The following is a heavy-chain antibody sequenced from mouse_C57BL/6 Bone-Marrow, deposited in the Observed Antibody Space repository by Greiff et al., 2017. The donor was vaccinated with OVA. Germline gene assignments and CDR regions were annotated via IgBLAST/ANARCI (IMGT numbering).Heavy chain of an antibody. V-gene: IGHV1-50*01. Sequence: QVQLQQPGAELVKPGASVKLSCKASGYTFTSYWMQWVKQRPGQGLEWIGEIDPSDSYTNYNQKFKGKATLTVDTSSSTAYMQHSSLASEDSAVYYGARGDSNYAAWFAYWGQGTLVTVSA. CDR3: ARGDSNYAAWFAY. D-gene: IGHD2-5*01. J-gene: IGHJ3*01. CDR1: GYTFTSYW. CDR2: IDPSDSYT.